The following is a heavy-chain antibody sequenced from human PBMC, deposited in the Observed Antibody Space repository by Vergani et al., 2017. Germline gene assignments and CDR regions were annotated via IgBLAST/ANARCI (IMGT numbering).Heavy chain of an antibody. D-gene: IGHD3-10*01. Sequence: QAQLQQWGAGLLKPSETLSLTCAIYGGSFNDYWWTWIRQPPGKGLEWIGEINHSGSTNYNPSLKSRVTMSVDTSKNQFSLKLSSVTAADTAVYYCARAPTDYYGSGSYYHWGQGTLVTVSS. CDR3: ARAPTDYYGSGSYYH. V-gene: IGHV4-34*01. CDR1: GGSFNDYW. J-gene: IGHJ5*02. CDR2: INHSGST.